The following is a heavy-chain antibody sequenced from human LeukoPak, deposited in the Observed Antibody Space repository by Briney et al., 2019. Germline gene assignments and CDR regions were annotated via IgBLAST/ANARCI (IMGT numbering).Heavy chain of an antibody. V-gene: IGHV1-18*01. CDR2: ITAGNGNT. J-gene: IGHJ3*02. CDR3: ARDLARGYSYGYNAFDI. CDR1: GYSFTSYG. D-gene: IGHD5-18*01. Sequence: ASVKVSCKASGYSFTSYGIGWVRQAPRQGLEWMGWITAGNGNTNFAQKVQGRVTMTTDTSTSTAYMELRSLRSDDTEVYFCARDLARGYSYGYNAFDIWGQGTMVTVSS.